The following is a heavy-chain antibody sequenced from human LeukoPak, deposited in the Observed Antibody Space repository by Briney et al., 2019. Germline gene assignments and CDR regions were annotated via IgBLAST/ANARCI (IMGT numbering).Heavy chain of an antibody. J-gene: IGHJ1*01. Sequence: GGSLRLSCAASGFAFGTYWMHWVRQAPGKGLKWLSRMDGEGSTINYADSVKGRFTISRDNAKNTLYLQIDSLRVEDTAVYYCARMADYDRSGFYGYLPYWGQGTLVTVSS. CDR1: GFAFGTYW. CDR2: MDGEGSTI. V-gene: IGHV3-74*01. D-gene: IGHD3-22*01. CDR3: ARMADYDRSGFYGYLPY.